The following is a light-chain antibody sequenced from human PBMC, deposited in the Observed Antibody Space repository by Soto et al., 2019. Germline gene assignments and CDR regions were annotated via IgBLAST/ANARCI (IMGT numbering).Light chain of an antibody. V-gene: IGKV3-20*01. CDR3: QQCGSSPET. CDR2: GAS. J-gene: IGKJ1*01. CDR1: QSVSSSY. Sequence: EIVLTQSPGTLSLSPGERATLSCRASQSVSSSYLAWYQQKPGQAPRLLIYGASSRATGIPDRFSGSGSGTDFTLTIRRLEPEDFAVYYCQQCGSSPETFGQGTKVDIK.